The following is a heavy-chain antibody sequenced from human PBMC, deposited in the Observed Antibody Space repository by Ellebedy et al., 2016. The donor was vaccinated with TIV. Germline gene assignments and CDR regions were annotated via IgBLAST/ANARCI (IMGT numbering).Heavy chain of an antibody. CDR2: IRQEGDEI. Sequence: PWGSLRLSCAASGFNFRSYWMTWVSQAPARGLEWVAKIRQEGDEIYYVESVKGRFTISRDNAKSSLFLQMNSLRVEDTAVYYCARRASYGDYAVQVNPWFDPWGQGTLVTVSS. J-gene: IGHJ5*02. D-gene: IGHD4-17*01. CDR1: GFNFRSYW. CDR3: ARRASYGDYAVQVNPWFDP. V-gene: IGHV3-7*01.